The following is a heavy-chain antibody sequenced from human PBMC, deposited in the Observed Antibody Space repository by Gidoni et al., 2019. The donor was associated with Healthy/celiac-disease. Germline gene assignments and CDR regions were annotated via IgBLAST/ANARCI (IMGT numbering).Heavy chain of an antibody. CDR3: ARASGPSLAH. V-gene: IGHV3-9*01. CDR2: ISWNSGSI. J-gene: IGHJ4*02. Sequence: VRQAPGKGLEWVSGISWNSGSIGYADSVKGRFTISRDNAKNSLYLQMNSLRAEDTALYYCARASGPSLAHWGQGTLVTVSS.